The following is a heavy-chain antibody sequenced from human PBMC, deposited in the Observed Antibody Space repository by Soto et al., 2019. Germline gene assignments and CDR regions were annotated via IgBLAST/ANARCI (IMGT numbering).Heavy chain of an antibody. CDR2: INPDGTST. J-gene: IGHJ2*01. CDR1: GFSSSTYW. Sequence: EVQLLESGGDSVQPGGSLRLACAASGFSSSTYWMHWVRQAPGKGLVWVSRINPDGTSTTYAYFVTGRFTISRDNAQNTLYLQMNILRDEDTAIYYFVREFGNTVLAIDLWGRGTLVTVSS. V-gene: IGHV3-74*01. D-gene: IGHD1-7*01. CDR3: VREFGNTVLAIDL.